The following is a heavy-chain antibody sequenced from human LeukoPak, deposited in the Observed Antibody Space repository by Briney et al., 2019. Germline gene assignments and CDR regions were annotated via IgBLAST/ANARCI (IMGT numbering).Heavy chain of an antibody. CDR2: IYSGGST. D-gene: IGHD4-17*01. CDR3: ARGGGYGDYGLNYFDY. J-gene: IGHJ4*02. V-gene: IGHV3-53*01. CDR1: GFTVSSNY. Sequence: GGSLRLSCAASGFTVSSNYMSWVRQAPGKGLEWVSVIYSGGSTYYADSVKGRFTISRDNSKNTLYLQMNSLRAEDTAVYYCARGGGYGDYGLNYFDYWGREPWSPSPQ.